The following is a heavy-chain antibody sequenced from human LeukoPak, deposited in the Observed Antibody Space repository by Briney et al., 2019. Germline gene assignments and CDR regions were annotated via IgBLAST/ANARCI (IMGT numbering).Heavy chain of an antibody. Sequence: SETLSLTCTVSGCSMSNYFWSWIRQPPGKGLEWIGYISYSGSTKYNPSLKSRLTVSVDTSKDQFSLKLRSVTSADTAVYYCARDLGPNWFDPWGQGTLVTVSS. J-gene: IGHJ5*02. CDR1: GCSMSNYF. D-gene: IGHD7-27*01. CDR2: ISYSGST. V-gene: IGHV4-59*01. CDR3: ARDLGPNWFDP.